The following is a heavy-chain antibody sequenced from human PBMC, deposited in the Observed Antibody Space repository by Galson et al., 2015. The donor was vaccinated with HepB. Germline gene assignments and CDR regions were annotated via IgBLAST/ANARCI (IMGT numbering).Heavy chain of an antibody. Sequence: SLRLSCAASGFTVSSKHMNWVRQAPGKGLEWVSIIHGDGTIYYADSVKGRFTISRDNSKNTVYLQMNSLRAEDTAVYYCAGAGEYSNPWGQGSLVTVSS. J-gene: IGHJ5*02. D-gene: IGHD4-11*01. V-gene: IGHV3-53*01. CDR1: GFTVSSKH. CDR3: AGAGEYSNP. CDR2: IHGDGTI.